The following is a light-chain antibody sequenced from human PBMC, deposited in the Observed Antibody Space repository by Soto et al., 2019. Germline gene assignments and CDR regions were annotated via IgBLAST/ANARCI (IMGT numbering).Light chain of an antibody. CDR2: DAS. V-gene: IGKV3-20*01. CDR1: QSVGRNY. CDR3: HQYAVSPLT. J-gene: IGKJ4*01. Sequence: EIVLTQSPGTLSLSPGESATLSCRASQSVGRNYLAWFQHKPDQAPRLLIYDASNRATGVPGRFSGSGSGTDFTLSVTRLEPEDFAVYYCHQYAVSPLTFGGGTTLEIK.